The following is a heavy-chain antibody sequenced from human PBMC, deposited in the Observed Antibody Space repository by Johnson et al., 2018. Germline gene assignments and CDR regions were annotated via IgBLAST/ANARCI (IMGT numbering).Heavy chain of an antibody. V-gene: IGHV3-66*02. CDR3: AKDKTPMATEAYYFDY. CDR1: GFTVSDNY. Sequence: EVQLLESGGGLVQXGRSLRLXCAGSGFTVSDNYMSWVRQAPGKGLEWVSVIYSGGRTYYADSVKGRFTISRDNSKNTLYLQMQSLRPEDTAVYYCAKDKTPMATEAYYFDYWGQGTLVTVSS. D-gene: IGHD3-10*01. CDR2: IYSGGRT. J-gene: IGHJ4*02.